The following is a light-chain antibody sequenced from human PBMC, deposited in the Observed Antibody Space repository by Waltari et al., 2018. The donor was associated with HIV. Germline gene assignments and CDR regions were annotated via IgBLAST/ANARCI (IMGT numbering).Light chain of an antibody. V-gene: IGLV1-47*01. CDR3: ASWDDGLRGHV. CDR2: RKT. J-gene: IGLJ1*01. CDR1: HSNLGRNF. Sequence: QSDLTQPPSASGTPGQRLSISSSANHSNLGRNFLFWYRHIPGAAPTLLVYRKTQRPSGVGDRFSGSRSGASASLVISGLRVEDEADYYCASWDDGLRGHVFGSGTTVSV.